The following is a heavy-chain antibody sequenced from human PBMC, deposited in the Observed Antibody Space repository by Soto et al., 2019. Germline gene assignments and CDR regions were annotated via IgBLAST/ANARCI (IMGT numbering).Heavy chain of an antibody. CDR1: GGTFSTYS. Sequence: QVQLVQSGAEVKKPGSSVKVSCKDSGGTFSTYSMFWVRQAPGQGLEWMGRIIPMLGIANYAQRLQDRVTITADKSTATAYMELSSLRSEDTALDYCTSGSWSGGVFDIWGQGTMVTVSS. J-gene: IGHJ3*02. CDR2: IIPMLGIA. V-gene: IGHV1-69*02. D-gene: IGHD3-3*01. CDR3: TSGSWSGGVFDI.